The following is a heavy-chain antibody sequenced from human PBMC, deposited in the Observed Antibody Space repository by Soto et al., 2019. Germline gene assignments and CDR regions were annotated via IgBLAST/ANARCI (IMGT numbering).Heavy chain of an antibody. D-gene: IGHD1-26*01. CDR3: ARGEGFLDY. J-gene: IGHJ4*02. CDR1: GYTFTNYG. V-gene: IGHV1-18*01. Sequence: QVQVVQSGAEVKKPGASVKVSCKASGYTFTNYGISWVRQAPGQGLEWMGWNTPYNGNTNYAQNLQGRVTMTTDTYTRTAYMALRSLRSDDTAVYYCARGEGFLDYWGKGTLVTVSS. CDR2: NTPYNGNT.